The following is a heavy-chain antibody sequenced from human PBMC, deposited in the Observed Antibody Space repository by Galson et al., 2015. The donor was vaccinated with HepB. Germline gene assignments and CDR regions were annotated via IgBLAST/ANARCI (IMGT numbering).Heavy chain of an antibody. CDR3: ARGSRGWRYFYSGMDV. CDR1: GFTFSNCW. CDR2: INQDGSQK. D-gene: IGHD6-19*01. J-gene: IGHJ6*02. V-gene: IGHV3-7*03. Sequence: SLRLSCAASGFTFSNCWMNWVRQAPGKGLEWVANINQDGSQKYYVDSVKGRFTISRDNAMNSLYLQTNSLRAEDTAVYYCARGSRGWRYFYSGMDVWGQGTTVTVS.